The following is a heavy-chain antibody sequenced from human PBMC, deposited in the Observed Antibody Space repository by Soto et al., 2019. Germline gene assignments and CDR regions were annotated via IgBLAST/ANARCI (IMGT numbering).Heavy chain of an antibody. CDR3: AKDKVATIAYYYYYMDV. CDR1: GFTFSSYA. V-gene: IGHV3-23*01. J-gene: IGHJ6*03. D-gene: IGHD5-12*01. Sequence: GGSLRLSCAASGFTFSSYAMSWVRQAPGKGLEWVSAISGSGGSTYYADSVKGRFTISRDNSKNTLYLQMNSLRAEDTAVYYCAKDKVATIAYYYYYMDVWGKGTTVTVSS. CDR2: ISGSGGST.